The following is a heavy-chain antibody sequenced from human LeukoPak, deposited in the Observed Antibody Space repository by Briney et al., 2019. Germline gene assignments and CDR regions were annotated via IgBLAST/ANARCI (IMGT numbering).Heavy chain of an antibody. CDR1: GFTFSSYW. CDR3: ARDEYSSGWDPWGYYMDV. Sequence: GGSLRLSCAASGFTFSSYWMSWVRQAPGKGLEWVANIKQDGSEKYYVDSVKGRFTISRDNAKNSLYLQMNSLRAEDTAVYYCARDEYSSGWDPWGYYMDVWGKGTTVTVSS. D-gene: IGHD6-19*01. V-gene: IGHV3-7*01. CDR2: IKQDGSEK. J-gene: IGHJ6*03.